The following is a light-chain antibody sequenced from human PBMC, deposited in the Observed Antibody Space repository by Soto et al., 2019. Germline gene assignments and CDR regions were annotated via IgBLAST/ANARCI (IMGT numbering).Light chain of an antibody. CDR3: AAWDDSLSGRV. CDR1: SSNIGSNY. Sequence: QSVLTQPPSASGTPGQRVTIACSGSSSNIGSNYVYWYQQLPGPAPKLLIYSNNQRPSGVPDRFAGSKSVTSASLAISGPRSEDEADYYCAAWDDSLSGRVFGGGTNVTVL. CDR2: SNN. J-gene: IGLJ3*02. V-gene: IGLV1-47*02.